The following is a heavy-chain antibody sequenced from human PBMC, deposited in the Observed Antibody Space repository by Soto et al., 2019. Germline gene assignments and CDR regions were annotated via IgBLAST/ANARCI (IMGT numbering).Heavy chain of an antibody. CDR2: ISYDGSNK. V-gene: IGHV3-30-3*01. Sequence: PGGSLRLSCAASGFTFSSYAMHWVRQAPGKGLEWVAVISYDGSNKYYADSVKGRFTISRDNSKNTLYLQMNSLRAEDTAVYYCVGRHSGYDRIPFDYWGQGTLVTVSS. J-gene: IGHJ4*02. D-gene: IGHD5-12*01. CDR1: GFTFSSYA. CDR3: VGRHSGYDRIPFDY.